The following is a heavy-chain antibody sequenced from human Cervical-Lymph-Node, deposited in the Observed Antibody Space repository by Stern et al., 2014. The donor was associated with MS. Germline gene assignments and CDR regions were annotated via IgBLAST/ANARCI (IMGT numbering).Heavy chain of an antibody. J-gene: IGHJ5*02. CDR1: EYTFNGYY. CDR2: INPNSGDT. CDR3: ARSVRLVRSSTNGWLAP. V-gene: IGHV1-2*04. Sequence: VQLVQSGAEVKKPGASVKISCKASEYTFNGYYIHWVRQAPGHGLEWMGWINPNSGDTNYAQKFQGWVTMTRDTSIGTAYLELSSLRSNDTAVYYCARSVRLVRSSTNGWLAPWGQGTLVTVSP. D-gene: IGHD2-2*01.